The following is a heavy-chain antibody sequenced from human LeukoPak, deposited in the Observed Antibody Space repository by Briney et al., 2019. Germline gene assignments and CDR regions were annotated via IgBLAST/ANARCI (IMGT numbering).Heavy chain of an antibody. Sequence: PGGSLRLSCAASGFTFSSYWMCWARQAPGKGLEWVANIKQDGSQTYYEDSVKGRFTISRDNAKNSVYLQMNSLRAEDTAVYFCATDGRSGKHDFDYWGQGTLVTVSS. V-gene: IGHV3-7*01. J-gene: IGHJ4*02. CDR1: GFTFSSYW. CDR3: ATDGRSGKHDFDY. D-gene: IGHD3-10*01. CDR2: IKQDGSQT.